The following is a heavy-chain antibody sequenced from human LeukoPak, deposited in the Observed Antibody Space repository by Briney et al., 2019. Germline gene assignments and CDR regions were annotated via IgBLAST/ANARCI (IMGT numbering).Heavy chain of an antibody. CDR3: ARGVRYLVLDGFDI. CDR2: IYYSGST. Sequence: PSETLSLTCTVSGGSISEYYWSWIRHPPGKGLEWIGYIYYSGSTNYNPSLKSRVTISVDTSKNQLSLKLSSVTAAGTALYYCARGVRYLVLDGFDIWGQGTMVTVSS. CDR1: GGSISEYY. D-gene: IGHD3-9*01. V-gene: IGHV4-59*01. J-gene: IGHJ3*02.